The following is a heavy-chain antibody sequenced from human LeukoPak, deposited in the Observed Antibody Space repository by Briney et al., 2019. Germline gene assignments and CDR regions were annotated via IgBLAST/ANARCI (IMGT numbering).Heavy chain of an antibody. CDR2: ISSNGGST. CDR3: VNGESFYGDYGFDY. CDR1: GFTFSSYA. D-gene: IGHD4-17*01. Sequence: GGSLRLSCAASGFTFSSYAMHWVRQAPGKGLEYVSAISSNGGSTYYADSVKGRFTISRDNSKNTLYLQMNNLRVEDTAVFYCVNGESFYGDYGFDYWGQGTLVTVSS. J-gene: IGHJ4*02. V-gene: IGHV3-64*04.